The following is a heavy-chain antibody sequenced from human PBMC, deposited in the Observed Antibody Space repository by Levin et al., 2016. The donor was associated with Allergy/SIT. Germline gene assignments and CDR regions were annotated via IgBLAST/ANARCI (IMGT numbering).Heavy chain of an antibody. D-gene: IGHD1-1*01. Sequence: GSLRLSCTVSSGSITSNYWSWIRQTPVKGLEWIGYIYHTGSTSYNPSLKSRVTISVDTSKKQFSLRLSSVSTADTAVYYCARDKGGTPGDFFDFWGQGSLVTVSS. CDR3: ARDKGGTPGDFFDF. J-gene: IGHJ4*02. CDR1: SGSITSNY. CDR2: IYHTGST. V-gene: IGHV4-59*01.